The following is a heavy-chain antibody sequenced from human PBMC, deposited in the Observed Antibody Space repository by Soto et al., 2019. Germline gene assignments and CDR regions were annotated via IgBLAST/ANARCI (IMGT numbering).Heavy chain of an antibody. CDR3: VRRAGGAVVWYYDL. D-gene: IGHD2-21*01. Sequence: EVQLLESGGCLVQRGGSLRLSCAASGFIFNNYAMTWVRQAPGKGLEWVARVSGRGGSAYYADSVKGRLTISRDNSNNTLYLQMTNVRGEDTAVYYCVRRAGGAVVWYYDLWGRGTLVSVFS. CDR2: VSGRGGSA. V-gene: IGHV3-23*01. CDR1: GFIFNNYA. J-gene: IGHJ2*01.